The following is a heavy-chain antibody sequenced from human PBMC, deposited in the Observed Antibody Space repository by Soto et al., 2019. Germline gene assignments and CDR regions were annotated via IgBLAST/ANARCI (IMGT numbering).Heavy chain of an antibody. J-gene: IGHJ4*02. CDR3: AKERTYSVASGFDY. Sequence: QVQLVDSGGGVVQPGRSLRLSCAASGFTFTTYGMHWVRRAPGKGLEWVAVISYDGRHAYYADSVKGRFTISRDNSKNTLYRQINSLRAEDTAVYYCAKERTYSVASGFDYWGRGPLVTVSS. CDR2: ISYDGRHA. CDR1: GFTFTTYG. V-gene: IGHV3-30*18. D-gene: IGHD1-26*01.